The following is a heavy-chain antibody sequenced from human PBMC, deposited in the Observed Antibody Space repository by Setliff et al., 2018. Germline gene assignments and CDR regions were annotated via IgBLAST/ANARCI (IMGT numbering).Heavy chain of an antibody. CDR1: GYTFSDYW. V-gene: IGHV5-51*01. CDR3: VRHPYYDSSGYYSYFDY. Sequence: LGESLKISCRGSGYTFSDYWIGWVRQMPGKGLEWMGLIYPGDSDTRYSPSFQGQVTLSADTSIATAYLHWTSLKASDTAMYYCVRHPYYDSSGYYSYFDYWGQGALVTVSS. J-gene: IGHJ4*02. CDR2: IYPGDSDT. D-gene: IGHD3-22*01.